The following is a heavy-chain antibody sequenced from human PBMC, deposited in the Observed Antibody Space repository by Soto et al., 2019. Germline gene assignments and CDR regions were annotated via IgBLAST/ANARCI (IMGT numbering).Heavy chain of an antibody. CDR2: IYHSGST. D-gene: IGHD3-10*01. V-gene: IGHV4-4*02. CDR1: GGSISSSNW. Sequence: SETLSLTCAVSGGSISSSNWWGWVRQPPGKGLEWIGEIYHSGSTNYNPSLKSRVTISVDTSKNQFSLKLSSVTAADTAVYYCARRARYGSGGGWFDPWGQGTLVTVSS. J-gene: IGHJ5*02. CDR3: ARRARYGSGGGWFDP.